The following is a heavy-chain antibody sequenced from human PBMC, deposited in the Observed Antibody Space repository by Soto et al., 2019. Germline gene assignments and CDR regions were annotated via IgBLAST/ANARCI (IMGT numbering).Heavy chain of an antibody. D-gene: IGHD4-17*01. V-gene: IGHV1-2*02. CDR3: ARGVYGAYPEPYATDD. Sequence: ASVQVSCKASGYTFSGYYMHWVRQAPGQGLEWMGWIKPNSVGSNYAQKFQDRVTMTRDTSINTAYMELSRLRSDDTAVYYCARGVYGAYPEPYATDDWGQGTTVTVSS. J-gene: IGHJ6*02. CDR2: IKPNSVGS. CDR1: GYTFSGYY.